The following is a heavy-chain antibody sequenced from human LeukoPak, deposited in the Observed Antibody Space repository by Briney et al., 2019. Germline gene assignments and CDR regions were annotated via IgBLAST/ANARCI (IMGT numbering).Heavy chain of an antibody. V-gene: IGHV3-21*01. J-gene: IGHJ6*02. CDR3: ARANTYCSGGSCYSEDYYGMDV. Sequence: GGSLRLSCAASGFTFSSYALNWVRQAPGKGLEWVSSISSSGSYIYYADSVKGRFTISRDNSKNTLYLQMNSLRAEDTAVYYCARANTYCSGGSCYSEDYYGMDVWGQGTTVTVS. CDR1: GFTFSSYA. CDR2: ISSSGSYI. D-gene: IGHD2-15*01.